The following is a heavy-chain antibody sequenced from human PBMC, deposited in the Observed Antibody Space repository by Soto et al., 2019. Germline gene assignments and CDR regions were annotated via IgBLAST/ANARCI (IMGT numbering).Heavy chain of an antibody. CDR3: ARDYYMYYDSSGYYRSPAY. J-gene: IGHJ4*02. V-gene: IGHV3-30*03. D-gene: IGHD3-22*01. Sequence: GGSLRLSCRTSGFRFSSYGMHWVRQAPGKGPEWVAFISGDGSNTEYVDSVRGRFTVSRDNSRNTLFLQMNSLRAEDTAVYYCARDYYMYYDSSGYYRSPAYWGQGTLVNVFS. CDR1: GFRFSSYG. CDR2: ISGDGSNT.